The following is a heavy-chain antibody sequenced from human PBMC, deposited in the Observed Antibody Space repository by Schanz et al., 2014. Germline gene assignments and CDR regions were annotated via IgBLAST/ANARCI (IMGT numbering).Heavy chain of an antibody. CDR1: GFSFSSYA. J-gene: IGHJ4*02. Sequence: EMQLLESGGGLAQPGGSLRLSCATSGFSFSSYAINWVRQAPGKGLEWVSGISGSGASTYYADSVKGRFTISRDNSNKTVDLQMNSLRAEDTALYYCVRDELLWFGEVLSLDYWGQGALVTVSS. V-gene: IGHV3-23*01. D-gene: IGHD3-10*01. CDR3: VRDELLWFGEVLSLDY. CDR2: ISGSGAST.